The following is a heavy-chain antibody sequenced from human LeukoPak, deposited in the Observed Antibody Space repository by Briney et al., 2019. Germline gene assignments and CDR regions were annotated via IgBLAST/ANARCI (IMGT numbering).Heavy chain of an antibody. CDR1: GFTFSSYG. D-gene: IGHD3-10*01. CDR2: IWYDGSNK. Sequence: PGGSLRLSCAASGFTFSSYGMHWVRQAPGKGLEWVAVIWYDGSNKYYADSVKGRFTISRDNSKNTLYLQMNSLRAEDTAVYYCARDGVRGVIVEYFQHWGQGTLVTVSS. CDR3: ARDGVRGVIVEYFQH. V-gene: IGHV3-30*19. J-gene: IGHJ1*01.